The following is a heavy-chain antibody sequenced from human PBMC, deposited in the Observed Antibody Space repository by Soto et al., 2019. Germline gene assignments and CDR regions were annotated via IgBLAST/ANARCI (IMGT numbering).Heavy chain of an antibody. Sequence: GGSLRLSCTASGFTFNTHWMHWVRQAPGKGLVWVSRIYFDGITTNYADSVKGRLTVSRDNAKNTVYLHVNTLRDEDTAVYFCARDQTDSGGYSDSWGQGTLVTVSS. V-gene: IGHV3-74*01. J-gene: IGHJ4*02. CDR2: IYFDGITT. CDR1: GFTFNTHW. CDR3: ARDQTDSGGYSDS. D-gene: IGHD3-22*01.